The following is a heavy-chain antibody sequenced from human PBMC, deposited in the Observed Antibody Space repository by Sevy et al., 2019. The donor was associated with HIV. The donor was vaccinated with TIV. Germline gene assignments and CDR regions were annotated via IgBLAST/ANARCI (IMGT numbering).Heavy chain of an antibody. CDR2: FDPEDGET. J-gene: IGHJ4*02. CDR3: AAAREYYEDTSGYLDY. V-gene: IGHV1-24*01. Sequence: ASVKFSCKVSGSTLSKLSMHWVRQAPGKGLEWMGRFDPEDGETIYSQKFQGRVTMTEDTSTDTAYMELSSLRSEDTAVYHCAAAREYYEDTSGYLDYWGQGTLVTVSS. D-gene: IGHD3-22*01. CDR1: GSTLSKLS.